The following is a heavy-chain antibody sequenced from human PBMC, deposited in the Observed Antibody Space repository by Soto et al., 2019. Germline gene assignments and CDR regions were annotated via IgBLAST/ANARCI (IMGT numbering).Heavy chain of an antibody. D-gene: IGHD3-22*01. J-gene: IGHJ3*02. V-gene: IGHV4-30-2*01. Sequence: QLQLQESGSGLVKPSQTLSLTCAVSGGSISSGGYSWSWIRQPPGKGLEWIGYIYHSGSTYYNPSLKSRVTISVDRSKNQFSLKLSSVTAADTAVYYCARASYYYDSSGDAFDIWGQGTMVTVSS. CDR2: IYHSGST. CDR3: ARASYYYDSSGDAFDI. CDR1: GGSISSGGYS.